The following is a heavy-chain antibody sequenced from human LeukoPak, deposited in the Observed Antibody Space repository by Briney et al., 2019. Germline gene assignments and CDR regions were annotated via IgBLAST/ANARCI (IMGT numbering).Heavy chain of an antibody. CDR3: ASFHYYGSGAYYLSY. D-gene: IGHD3-10*01. V-gene: IGHV3-23*01. Sequence: SGGSLRLSCAASGFTLSSYAMTWVRQAPGKGLEWVSDIGDSGATTYYADSVKGRFTISRDNSKNTLYLQMSSLRAEDTAAYFCASFHYYGSGAYYLSYWGQGTLVTVSS. J-gene: IGHJ4*02. CDR2: IGDSGATT. CDR1: GFTLSSYA.